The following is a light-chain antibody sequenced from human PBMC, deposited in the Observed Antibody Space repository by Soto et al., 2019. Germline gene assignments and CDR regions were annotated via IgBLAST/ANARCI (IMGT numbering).Light chain of an antibody. V-gene: IGKV3-20*01. CDR2: CVS. CDR3: HQYGAYPLT. Sequence: EIVLTQSPGTLSLSPGERATLSCRASQSVRSTYLAWYQQKPDLAPRLLIFCVSNRATGLPDRLSGSGSGTDFTLTISRLEPEYFAVYYGHQYGAYPLTCGGGTRVEIK. CDR1: QSVRSTY. J-gene: IGKJ4*01.